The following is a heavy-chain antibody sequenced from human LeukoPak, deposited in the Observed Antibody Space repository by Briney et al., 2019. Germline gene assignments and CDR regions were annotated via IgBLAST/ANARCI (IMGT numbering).Heavy chain of an antibody. CDR3: EDGIRYFDWLRAPQPRYYMDV. J-gene: IGHJ6*03. CDR1: GGSFSGYY. V-gene: IGHV4-34*01. CDR2: INHRGST. Sequence: SETLSLTCADYGGSFSGYYWSWIRQPAGHGLQWIGEINHRGSTNYNPSLKSRVTISLDTSKNQFSLKLSSVTAADTVFYQAEDGIRYFDWLRAPQPRYYMDVWGKGTTVTISS. D-gene: IGHD3-9*01.